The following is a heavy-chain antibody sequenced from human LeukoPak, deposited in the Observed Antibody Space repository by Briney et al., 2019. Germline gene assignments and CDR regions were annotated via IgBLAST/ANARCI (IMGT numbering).Heavy chain of an antibody. D-gene: IGHD3-3*01. CDR3: ARGRRITIFGVVTLPPDY. CDR2: IIPIFGTA. V-gene: IGHV1-69*01. Sequence: VASVKVSCKASGGTFSSYAISWVRQAPGQGLEWMGGIIPIFGTANYAQKFQGRVTITADEFTSTAYMELSSLRSEDTAVYYCARGRRITIFGVVTLPPDYWGQGTLVTVSS. CDR1: GGTFSSYA. J-gene: IGHJ4*02.